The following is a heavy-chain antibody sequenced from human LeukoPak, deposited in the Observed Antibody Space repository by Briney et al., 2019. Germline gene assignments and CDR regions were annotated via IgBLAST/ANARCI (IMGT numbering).Heavy chain of an antibody. CDR3: AGDCSSTSRPDV. V-gene: IGHV4-34*01. Sequence: SQTLSLTGAVYGGSVSGYYWSWIRQPPGKWREWIGEINHSGSTNYNPSLTSRVTISVDTSKNQFSLKLSSVTAADTAVYYCAGDCSSTSRPDVWGQGTTVTVSS. J-gene: IGHJ6*02. CDR1: GGSVSGYY. D-gene: IGHD2-2*01. CDR2: INHSGST.